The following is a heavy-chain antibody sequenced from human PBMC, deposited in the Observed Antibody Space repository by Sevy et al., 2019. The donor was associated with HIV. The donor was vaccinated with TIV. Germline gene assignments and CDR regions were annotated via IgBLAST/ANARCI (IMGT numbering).Heavy chain of an antibody. J-gene: IGHJ4*02. D-gene: IGHD6-13*01. V-gene: IGHV3-73*01. CDR1: GFTFSGSA. CDR2: IRSKGNSYAT. CDR3: TRGGARDSSSWYNYFDY. Sequence: LSLTCAASGFTFSGSAMQWVRQASGKGLEWVGRIRSKGNSYATAYAASVKGRFTISRDDSKNTVYLQMNSLKTEDTAVYYCTRGGARDSSSWYNYFDYWGQGTLVTVSS.